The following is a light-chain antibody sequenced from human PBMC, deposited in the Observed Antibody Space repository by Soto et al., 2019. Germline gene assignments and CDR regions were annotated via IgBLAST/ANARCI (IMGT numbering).Light chain of an antibody. J-gene: IGLJ2*01. V-gene: IGLV4-69*01. Sequence: QSVLTQSPSASASLGASVTLTCTLSSGHSTYAIAWHQQQPERGPRFLMKFNSDGSHTRGDGIPDRFSGSNSGAERYLTISSLQSEEEADYYCQRWVSGTVVFGGGTSSPS. CDR2: FNSDGSH. CDR1: SGHSTYA. CDR3: QRWVSGTVV.